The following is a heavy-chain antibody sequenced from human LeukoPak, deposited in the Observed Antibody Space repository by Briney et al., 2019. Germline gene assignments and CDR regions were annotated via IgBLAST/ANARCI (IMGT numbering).Heavy chain of an antibody. J-gene: IGHJ6*03. CDR3: ASLRVVRGDMNYYYYYYMDV. D-gene: IGHD3-10*01. CDR1: GGSISSYY. Sequence: NPSETLSLTCTVSGGSISSYYWSWIRQPPGKGLEWIGEINHSGSTNYNPSLKSRVTISVDTSKNQFSLKLSSVTAADTAVYYCASLRVVRGDMNYYYYYYMDVWGKGTTVTISS. V-gene: IGHV4-34*01. CDR2: INHSGST.